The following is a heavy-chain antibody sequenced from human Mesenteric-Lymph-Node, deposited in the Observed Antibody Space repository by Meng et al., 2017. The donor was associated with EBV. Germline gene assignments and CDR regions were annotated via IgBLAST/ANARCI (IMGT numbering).Heavy chain of an antibody. Sequence: QLTLVQSGAEVTKPEASVKCSGNASGYTFTSDCIHCVRQAPGPGLGCMGMINTSGGSTNYPQKFQDRVTMTRDRSTNTVYMEVSSLRSEDTAVYYCARCVVAPWYFDYWGQGTLVTVSS. D-gene: IGHD2-15*01. CDR2: INTSGGST. V-gene: IGHV1-46*01. CDR3: ARCVVAPWYFDY. J-gene: IGHJ4*01. CDR1: GYTFTSDC.